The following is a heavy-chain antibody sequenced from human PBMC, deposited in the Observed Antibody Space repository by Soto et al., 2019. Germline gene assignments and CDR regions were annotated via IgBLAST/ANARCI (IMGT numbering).Heavy chain of an antibody. D-gene: IGHD1-26*01. V-gene: IGHV3-73*02. CDR1: GFTFSGSA. J-gene: IGHJ2*01. Sequence: EVQLVESGGGVVQPGESLKLSCAASGFTFSGSAMHWVRQASGEGLEWLGRIRNKANKYATVYAASVKGRFTISRDHSKSTADLQKNGMQTEDTAVYFWSSLRGVDGGTVGRYFEMLGRGTLVTGSS. CDR2: IRNKANKYAT. CDR3: SSLRGVDGGTVGRYFEM.